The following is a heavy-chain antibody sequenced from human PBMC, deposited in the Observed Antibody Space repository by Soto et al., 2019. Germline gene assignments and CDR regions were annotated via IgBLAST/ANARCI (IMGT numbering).Heavy chain of an antibody. D-gene: IGHD5-12*01. CDR1: GFTFSRCR. CDR2: ISYDGSNK. J-gene: IGHJ4*02. Sequence: PGGSLRLSCAASGFTFSRCRMYWVRQAPGKGLEWVAVISYDGSNKYYADSVKGRFTISRDNSKNTLYLQMNSLRAEDTAVYYCARVFSSYNPRRRYYFDYWRQATLVTV. V-gene: IGHV3-30*03. CDR3: ARVFSSYNPRRRYYFDY.